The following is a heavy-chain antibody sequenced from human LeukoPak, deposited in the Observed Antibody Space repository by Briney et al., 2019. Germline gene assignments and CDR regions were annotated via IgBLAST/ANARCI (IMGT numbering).Heavy chain of an antibody. Sequence: PGGTLRLSCAASGFTFSSYGMSWVRQAPGKGLEWVAVISYDGSNKYYADSVKGRFTISRDNSKNTLYLQMNSLRAEDTAVYYCARDRWRIAAAGTGNWFDPWGQGTLVTVSS. D-gene: IGHD6-13*01. CDR3: ARDRWRIAAAGTGNWFDP. V-gene: IGHV3-30*03. CDR2: ISYDGSNK. CDR1: GFTFSSYG. J-gene: IGHJ5*02.